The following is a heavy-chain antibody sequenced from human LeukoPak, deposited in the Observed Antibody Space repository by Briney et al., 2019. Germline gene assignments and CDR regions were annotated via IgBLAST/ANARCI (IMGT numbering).Heavy chain of an antibody. J-gene: IGHJ4*02. D-gene: IGHD1-1*01. V-gene: IGHV1-24*01. CDR3: ARDALDHFDY. Sequence: ASVKVSCKVSGYTLTELSMHWVRQAPGKGLEWMGGFDPEDGETIYAQKFQGRVTMTRDTSTSTVYMELSSLRSEDTAVYYCARDALDHFDYWGQGTLVTVSS. CDR1: GYTLTELS. CDR2: FDPEDGET.